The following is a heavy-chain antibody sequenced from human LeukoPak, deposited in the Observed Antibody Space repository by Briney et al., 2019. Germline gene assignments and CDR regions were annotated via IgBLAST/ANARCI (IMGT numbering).Heavy chain of an antibody. CDR3: ASGPRNYDFWSGYRPDDVFDI. CDR2: IYTSGST. D-gene: IGHD3-3*01. V-gene: IGHV4-4*09. Sequence: SETLSLTCTVSGGSISSYYWSWIRQPPGKGLEWIGYIYTSGSTNYNPSLKSRVTISVDTSKNQFSLKLSSVTAADTAVYYCASGPRNYDFWSGYRPDDVFDIWGQGTMVTVSS. J-gene: IGHJ3*02. CDR1: GGSISSYY.